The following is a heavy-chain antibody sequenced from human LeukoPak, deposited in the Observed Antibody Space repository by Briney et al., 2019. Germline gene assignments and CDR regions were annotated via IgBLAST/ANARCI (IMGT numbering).Heavy chain of an antibody. D-gene: IGHD1-26*01. V-gene: IGHV3-48*01. J-gene: IGHJ5*02. Sequence: GWSLRLSCAASGFTFSSYGMTWVRQAPGKGLECVSYISSSSSTIYYADPVKGRFTISRDNAKNSLYLQLNSLRAEDADVYYCARSLGVGATYPYHWGQGTMVTVSS. CDR1: GFTFSSYG. CDR3: ARSLGVGATYPYH. CDR2: ISSSSSTI.